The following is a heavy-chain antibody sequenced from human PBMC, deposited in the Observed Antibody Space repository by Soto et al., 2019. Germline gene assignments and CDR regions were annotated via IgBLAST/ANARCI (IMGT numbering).Heavy chain of an antibody. J-gene: IGHJ4*02. CDR3: AKDFPSNY. CDR2: ISYDGSNK. CDR1: GFTFRSYG. V-gene: IGHV3-30*18. Sequence: GGSLRRSRSASGFTFRSYGMHWVRRAPGKGLEWVAVISYDGSNKYYADSVKGRFTISRDNSKNTLYRQMNRLRAEDTAVYYCAKDFPSNYWGQGTLVPVSS.